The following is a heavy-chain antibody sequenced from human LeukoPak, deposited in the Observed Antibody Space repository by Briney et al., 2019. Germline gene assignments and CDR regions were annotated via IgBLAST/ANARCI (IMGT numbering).Heavy chain of an antibody. CDR3: ARTWFGELLGYVFVY. J-gene: IGHJ4*02. Sequence: ASVKVSCKASGYTFTSYGISWVRQAPGQGLEWMGWISAYNGNTNYAQKLQGRVTMTTDTSTSTAYMELRSLRSDDTAVYYCARTWFGELLGYVFVYWGQGTLVTVSS. V-gene: IGHV1-18*04. D-gene: IGHD3-10*01. CDR2: ISAYNGNT. CDR1: GYTFTSYG.